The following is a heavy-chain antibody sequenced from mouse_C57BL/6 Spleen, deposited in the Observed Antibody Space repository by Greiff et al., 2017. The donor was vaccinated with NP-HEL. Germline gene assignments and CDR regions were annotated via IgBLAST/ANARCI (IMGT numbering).Heavy chain of an antibody. J-gene: IGHJ3*01. CDR3: ARDYYGSGVFAY. V-gene: IGHV1-19*01. Sequence: EVQLQQSGPVLVKPGASVKMSCKASGYTFTDYYMNWVKQSHGKSLEWIGVINPYNGGTSYNQKFKGKATLTVDKSSSTAYMELNSLTSEDSAVYDCARDYYGSGVFAYWGQGTLVTVSA. CDR2: INPYNGGT. D-gene: IGHD1-1*01. CDR1: GYTFTDYY.